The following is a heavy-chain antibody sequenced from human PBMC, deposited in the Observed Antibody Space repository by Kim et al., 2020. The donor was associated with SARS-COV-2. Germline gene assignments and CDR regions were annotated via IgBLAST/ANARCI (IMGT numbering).Heavy chain of an antibody. CDR3: ARARITMIVVDAFDI. D-gene: IGHD3-22*01. J-gene: IGHJ3*02. V-gene: IGHV4-31*02. Sequence: PSLTSRVTISVDTSKNQFSLQLSSVTAADTAVYYCARARITMIVVDAFDIWGQGTMVTVSS.